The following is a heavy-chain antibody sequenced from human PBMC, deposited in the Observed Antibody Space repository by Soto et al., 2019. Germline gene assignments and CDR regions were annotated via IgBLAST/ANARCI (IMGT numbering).Heavy chain of an antibody. J-gene: IGHJ4*02. Sequence: QVQLQESGPGLVKPSGTLSLTCAVSGGSISSSNWWSWVRKPPGKGLEWIGKIYHSGSTNYNPSLRSRVTLSVDKSQNQFSLKLSSVTAADTAVYYCARGGFGERHFDYWGQGTLVTVSS. CDR3: ARGGFGERHFDY. D-gene: IGHD3-10*01. CDR1: GGSISSSNW. V-gene: IGHV4-4*02. CDR2: IYHSGST.